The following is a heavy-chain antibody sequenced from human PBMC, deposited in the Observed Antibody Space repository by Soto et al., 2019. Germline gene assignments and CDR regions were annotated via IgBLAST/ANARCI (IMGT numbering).Heavy chain of an antibody. CDR1: GFTFSGFG. Sequence: VQLVESGGGVVQPGRSLRLSCAPSGFTFSGFGMFWVRQAPGKGLEWVSFISYDGTKTYYADSVKGRFTISRDNPKSTLFLQMDSLRVDDTAVYYCAREGRWLQPPDYWGQGTLVIVSS. CDR3: AREGRWLQPPDY. V-gene: IGHV3-30*03. D-gene: IGHD5-12*01. CDR2: ISYDGTKT. J-gene: IGHJ4*02.